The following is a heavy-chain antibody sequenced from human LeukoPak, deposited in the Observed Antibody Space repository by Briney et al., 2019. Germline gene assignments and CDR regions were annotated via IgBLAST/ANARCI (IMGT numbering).Heavy chain of an antibody. CDR2: ISYTGTYI. D-gene: IGHD2-2*03. CDR3: AKDPIGYCSSTSCYTAY. J-gene: IGHJ4*02. CDR1: AFSLNAYN. Sequence: GGSLRLSCAASAFSLNAYNMNWVRQAPGKGLEWVSSISYTGTYIYYADSVKGRFTISRDNAQNSLYLQMNSLRAEDTAIYYCAKDPIGYCSSTSCYTAYWGQGTLVTVSS. V-gene: IGHV3-21*04.